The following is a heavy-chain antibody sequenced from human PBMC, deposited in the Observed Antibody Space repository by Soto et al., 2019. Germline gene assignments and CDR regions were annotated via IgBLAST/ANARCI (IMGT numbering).Heavy chain of an antibody. D-gene: IGHD3-3*01. CDR1: GGSISTSGYS. CDR3: AREMTIFGVAPGGGVDV. Sequence: QLQLQESGSGLVQPSQTLSLTCTASGGSISTSGYSWTWIRQPPGGGLEWIGSIYQTGGTYVIPSLKSRVTMSLDKSKNQFSLNLTSVTAADTALYYCAREMTIFGVAPGGGVDVWGQGTPVTVSS. J-gene: IGHJ6*02. CDR2: IYQTGGT. V-gene: IGHV4-30-2*01.